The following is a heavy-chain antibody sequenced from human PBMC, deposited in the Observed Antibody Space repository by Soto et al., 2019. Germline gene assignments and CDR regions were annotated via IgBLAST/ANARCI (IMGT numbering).Heavy chain of an antibody. CDR2: ISGSGGDT. V-gene: IGHV3-23*01. CDR1: GFTFSTYP. J-gene: IGHJ3*02. Sequence: GWSLRLACAASGFTFSTYPKNWVRQAQGKGLEWVSAISGSGGDTFCADSGKGRFTISRDNSIGTLYLQMSRLRTEDTAIYYCARPRGYCFFDAYDIWGQGSMDTVSS. D-gene: IGHD2-8*02. CDR3: ARPRGYCFFDAYDI.